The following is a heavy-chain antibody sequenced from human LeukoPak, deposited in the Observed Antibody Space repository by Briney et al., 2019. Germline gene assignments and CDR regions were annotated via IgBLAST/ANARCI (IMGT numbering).Heavy chain of an antibody. Sequence: QLGGSLRLSCAASGFTFSDYYMSWIRQAPGKGLEWVAVISYDGSNKYYADSVKGRFTISRDNSKNTLYLQMNSLRAEDTAVYYCARDYGGNAYFDYWGQGTLVTVSS. D-gene: IGHD4-23*01. CDR3: ARDYGGNAYFDY. V-gene: IGHV3-30-3*01. CDR2: ISYDGSNK. CDR1: GFTFSDYY. J-gene: IGHJ4*02.